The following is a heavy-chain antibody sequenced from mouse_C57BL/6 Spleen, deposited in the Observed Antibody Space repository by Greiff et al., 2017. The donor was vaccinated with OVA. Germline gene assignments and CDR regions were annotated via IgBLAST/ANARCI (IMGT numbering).Heavy chain of an antibody. J-gene: IGHJ2*01. CDR3: ARSPLYYFDY. CDR1: GFTFSSYA. Sequence: DVQLVESGGGLVKPGGSLKLSCAASGFTFSSYAMSWVRQTPEKRLEWVATISDGGSYTYYPDNVKGRFTISRDNAKNNLYLQMSHLKSEDTAMYYCARSPLYYFDYWGQGTTLTVSS. CDR2: ISDGGSYT. V-gene: IGHV5-4*01.